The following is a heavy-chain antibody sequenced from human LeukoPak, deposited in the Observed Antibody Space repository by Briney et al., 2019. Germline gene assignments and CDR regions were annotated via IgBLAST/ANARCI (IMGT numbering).Heavy chain of an antibody. Sequence: ASVKVSCKASGGSFSSYAISWVRQAPGQGLEWMGGILPIVNTADYAQKFQGRVTITADESTSTAYMDLSSLRSEDTAVYYCARLTIDDYGDRESGFDYWGQGTLVTVSS. D-gene: IGHD4-17*01. CDR3: ARLTIDDYGDRESGFDY. CDR2: ILPIVNTA. J-gene: IGHJ4*02. CDR1: GGSFSSYA. V-gene: IGHV1-69*13.